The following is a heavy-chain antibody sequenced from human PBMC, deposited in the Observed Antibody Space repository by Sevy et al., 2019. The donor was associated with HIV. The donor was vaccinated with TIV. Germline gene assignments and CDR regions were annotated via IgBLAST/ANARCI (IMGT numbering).Heavy chain of an antibody. CDR1: GYTLTKLS. CDR2: FDPQDDEP. Sequence: ASVKVSCKVSGYTLTKLSIHWVRQAPGKGLEWMGDFDPQDDEPVYAQRFQGRLTMTEDTSTDTAYMELSSRTPEDTAEYYWGTVGLRYFSGSSSYQGDWFDPWGQGTRVTVSS. CDR3: GTVGLRYFSGSSSYQGDWFDP. D-gene: IGHD2-15*01. V-gene: IGHV1-24*01. J-gene: IGHJ5*02.